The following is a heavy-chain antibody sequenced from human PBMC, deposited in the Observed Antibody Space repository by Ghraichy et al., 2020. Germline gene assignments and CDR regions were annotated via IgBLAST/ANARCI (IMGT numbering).Heavy chain of an antibody. CDR1: GFTFNDYA. D-gene: IGHD2-2*01. J-gene: IGHJ6*02. Sequence: LSLTCAASGFTFNDYAMTWVRQAPGKVLEWVSAVSGSGGSGSGGSTFYADSVKGRFTISRDNSKNTVYLHMSSLRAEDTAIYYCAKAGYCTGSSCPAYYYYGMDVWGQGTKVTVSS. CDR3: AKAGYCTGSSCPAYYYYGMDV. CDR2: VSGSGGSGSGGST. V-gene: IGHV3-23*01.